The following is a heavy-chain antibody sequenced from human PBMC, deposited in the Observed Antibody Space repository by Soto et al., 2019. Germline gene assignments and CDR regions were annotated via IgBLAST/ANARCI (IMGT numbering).Heavy chain of an antibody. CDR1: GFTFSSYE. D-gene: IGHD6-13*01. CDR3: ARDSESIAAAGTSFDY. J-gene: IGHJ4*02. Sequence: GGSLRLSXAASGFTFSSYEMNWVRQAPGKGLEWVSYISSSGSTIYYADSVKGRFTISRDNAKNSLYLQMNSLRAEDTAVYYRARDSESIAAAGTSFDYWGQGTLVTVSS. CDR2: ISSSGSTI. V-gene: IGHV3-48*03.